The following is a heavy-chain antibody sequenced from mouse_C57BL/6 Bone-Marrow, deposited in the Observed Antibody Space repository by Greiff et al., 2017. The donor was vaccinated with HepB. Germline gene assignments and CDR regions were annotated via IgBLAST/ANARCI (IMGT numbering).Heavy chain of an antibody. CDR3: TRRQLKLPFAY. D-gene: IGHD3-2*02. CDR2: ISSGGDYI. CDR1: GFTFSSYA. J-gene: IGHJ3*01. V-gene: IGHV5-9-1*02. Sequence: DVKLVESGEGLVKPGGSLKLSCAASGFTFSSYAMSWVRQTPEKRLEWVAYISSGGDYIYYADTVKGRITSSRDNARNTLYLQVSSVKSEDTSMYYCTRRQLKLPFAYWGQGTLVTVSA.